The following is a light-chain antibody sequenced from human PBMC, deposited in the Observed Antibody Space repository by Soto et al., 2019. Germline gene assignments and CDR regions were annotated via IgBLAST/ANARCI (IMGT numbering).Light chain of an antibody. CDR1: QSISNW. CDR2: DAS. V-gene: IGKV1-5*01. J-gene: IGKJ5*01. Sequence: DIPMSQSPSTLSASVGDRVTITCRASQSISNWLAWYQQRPGKAPNLLISDASTLESGVPSRFSGSGSGAEFTLTISSLQPDDFATYFCQQYDSYSPAFGQGTRLAI. CDR3: QQYDSYSPA.